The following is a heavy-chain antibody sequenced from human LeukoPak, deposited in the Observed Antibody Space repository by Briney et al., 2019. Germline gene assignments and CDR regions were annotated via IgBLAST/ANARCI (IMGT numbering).Heavy chain of an antibody. V-gene: IGHV3-66*01. CDR1: GFTVGNNH. CDR3: ATRAVAAPY. D-gene: IGHD6-19*01. Sequence: GGSLRLSCAASGFTVGNNHMNWVRQAPGKGLEWVSLIYSGGNTQYADSVKGRFIIFRDSSKNTLYLQMISLRVEDTAVYYCATRAVAAPYWGQGTLVTVSS. J-gene: IGHJ4*02. CDR2: IYSGGNT.